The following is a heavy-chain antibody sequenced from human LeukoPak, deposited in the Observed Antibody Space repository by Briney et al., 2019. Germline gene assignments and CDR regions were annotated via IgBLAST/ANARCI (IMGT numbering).Heavy chain of an antibody. CDR1: GFTFDDYA. CDR3: AKDIGYCSSTSCVGESSYYYYGMDV. Sequence: GGSLRLSCAASGFTFDDYAMHWVRQAPGKGLEWVSGISWNSDSIGYADSVKGRFTISRDNAKNSLYLQMNSLRAEDTALYYCAKDIGYCSSTSCVGESSYYYYGMDVWGQGTTVTVSS. D-gene: IGHD2-2*01. CDR2: ISWNSDSI. J-gene: IGHJ6*02. V-gene: IGHV3-9*01.